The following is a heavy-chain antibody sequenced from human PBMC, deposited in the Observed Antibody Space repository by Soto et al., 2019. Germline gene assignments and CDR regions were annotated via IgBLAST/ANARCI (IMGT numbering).Heavy chain of an antibody. Sequence: EVQLVESGGGLVQPGGSLRLSCAASGFTFSSYAMHWVRQAPGKGLEYVSAISSNGGSTYYANSVKGRFTISRDNSKNTPYLQMGSLRAEDMAVYYCARGSTVLWFRGGWGQGTLVTVSS. J-gene: IGHJ4*02. CDR1: GFTFSSYA. CDR2: ISSNGGST. V-gene: IGHV3-64*01. D-gene: IGHD3-10*01. CDR3: ARGSTVLWFRGG.